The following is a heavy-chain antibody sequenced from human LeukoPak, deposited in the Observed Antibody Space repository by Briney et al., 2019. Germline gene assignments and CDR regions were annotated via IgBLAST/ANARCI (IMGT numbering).Heavy chain of an antibody. J-gene: IGHJ4*02. V-gene: IGHV4-30-2*01. CDR3: AREKAMASYFDY. D-gene: IGHD5-18*01. CDR1: GGSISSGGYS. CDR2: IYHSGST. Sequence: PSQTLSLTCAVSGGSISSGGYSWSWIRQPPGKGLEWLGYIYHSGSTYYNPSLKSRVTISVDRSKNQFSLKLSSVTAADTAVYYCAREKAMASYFDYWGQGTLVTVSS.